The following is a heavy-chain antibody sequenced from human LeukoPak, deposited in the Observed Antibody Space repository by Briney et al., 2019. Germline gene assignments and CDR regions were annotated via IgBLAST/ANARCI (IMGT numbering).Heavy chain of an antibody. CDR1: GGSISSSSYY. V-gene: IGHV4-39*01. Sequence: SETLSLTCTVSGGSISSSSYYWGWIRQPPGKGPEWIGTVYYSGSTYYNPSLKSRVTISVDTSKNQFSLKLSSVTAADTAVYYCARQFFWSGYSHAFDIWGQGTMVTVSS. CDR3: ARQFFWSGYSHAFDI. CDR2: VYYSGST. J-gene: IGHJ3*02. D-gene: IGHD3-3*01.